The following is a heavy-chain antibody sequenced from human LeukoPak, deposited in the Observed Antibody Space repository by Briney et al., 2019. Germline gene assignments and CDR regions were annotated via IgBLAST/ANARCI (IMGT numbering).Heavy chain of an antibody. D-gene: IGHD6-13*01. V-gene: IGHV3-48*04. J-gene: IGHJ4*02. CDR3: ARDGSLYSSSWLGWYFDY. Sequence: GGSLRLSCAASGFTFSSFAMHWVRQAPGKGLEWVSYISSSSSTIYYADSVKGRFTISRDNAKNSLYLQMNSLRAEDTAVYYCARDGSLYSSSWLGWYFDYWGQGTLVTVSS. CDR1: GFTFSSFA. CDR2: ISSSSSTI.